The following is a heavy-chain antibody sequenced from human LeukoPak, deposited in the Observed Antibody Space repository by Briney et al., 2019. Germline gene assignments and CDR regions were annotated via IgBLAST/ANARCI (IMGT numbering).Heavy chain of an antibody. CDR3: AKSGGLAAAGLGY. V-gene: IGHV3-30*02. J-gene: IGHJ4*02. D-gene: IGHD6-13*01. Sequence: GGSLRLSCAASGFTSSSYGMHWVRQAPGKGLEWVAFIRYDGSNKYYADSVKGRFTISRDNFKNMLYLQMNSLGAEDTAVYYCAKSGGLAAAGLGYWGQGTLVTVSS. CDR1: GFTSSSYG. CDR2: IRYDGSNK.